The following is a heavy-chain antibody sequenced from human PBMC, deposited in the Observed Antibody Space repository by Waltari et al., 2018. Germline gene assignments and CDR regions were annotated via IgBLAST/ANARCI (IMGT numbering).Heavy chain of an antibody. Sequence: QLQLVESGGGVVQPGGSLRLSCAASVLTFTYSSMHWVRQAPAKWLEWVAVISYDGNNKDYADSMTGRFTISRDNSKNTLCLQMDNLTPEDTGVYFCVRGGRLATAAPDYWGQGTLVTVSS. CDR1: VLTFTYSS. V-gene: IGHV3-30-3*01. CDR3: VRGGRLATAAPDY. CDR2: ISYDGNNK. J-gene: IGHJ4*02. D-gene: IGHD6-13*01.